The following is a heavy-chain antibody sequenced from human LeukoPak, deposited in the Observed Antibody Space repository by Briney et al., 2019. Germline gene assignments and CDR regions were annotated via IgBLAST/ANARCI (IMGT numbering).Heavy chain of an antibody. CDR2: IYYSGST. CDR1: GGSISSYY. D-gene: IGHD5-24*01. V-gene: IGHV4-59*01. J-gene: IGHJ4*02. CDR3: ARGRRLQPYAIDY. Sequence: SETLSLTCTVSGGSISSYYWSWIRQPPGKGLEWIGYIYYSGSTNYNPSLKNRVTMSVDTSKNQFSLKLSSVTAADTAVYYCARGRRLQPYAIDYWGQGTLVTVSS.